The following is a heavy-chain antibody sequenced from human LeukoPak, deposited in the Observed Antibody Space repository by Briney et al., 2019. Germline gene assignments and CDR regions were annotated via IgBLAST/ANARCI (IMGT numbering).Heavy chain of an antibody. D-gene: IGHD6-19*01. CDR3: ARGGYSRGQGSPFDY. Sequence: ASVEVSCKASGYTFTNYPMIWVRQAPGQGLEWMGYINTKTGNPTYAQGLTGRFVFSLDTSVGTTYLHINSLKTEDIAVYYCARGGYSRGQGSPFDYWGQGTLVTVSS. J-gene: IGHJ4*02. CDR1: GYTFTNYP. CDR2: INTKTGNP. V-gene: IGHV7-4-1*02.